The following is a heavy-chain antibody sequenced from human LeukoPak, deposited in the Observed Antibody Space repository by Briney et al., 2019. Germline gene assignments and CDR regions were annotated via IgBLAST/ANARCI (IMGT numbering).Heavy chain of an antibody. CDR2: ISYDGSNK. D-gene: IGHD5-24*01. CDR1: GFTFSSYG. V-gene: IGHV3-30*03. Sequence: PGRSLRLSCAASGFTFSSYGMHWVRQAPGKGLEWVAVISYDGSNKYYADSVKGRFTISRDNAKDTLYLQMNSLRAEDTAVYYCARRWHRVGAFDVWGQGTVVTVSS. J-gene: IGHJ3*01. CDR3: ARRWHRVGAFDV.